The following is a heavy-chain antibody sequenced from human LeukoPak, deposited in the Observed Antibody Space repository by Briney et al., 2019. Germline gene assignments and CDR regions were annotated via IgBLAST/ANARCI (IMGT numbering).Heavy chain of an antibody. CDR2: IGTAGDT. CDR1: GFTFSSYD. J-gene: IGHJ2*01. Sequence: GGSLRLSFAASGFTFSSYDMHWVRQATGKGLEWVSAIGTAGDTYYPGSVKGRFTISRENAKNSLYLQMNSLRAGDTAVYYCARSRSSGYFDLWGRGTLVTVSS. D-gene: IGHD6-13*01. CDR3: ARSRSSGYFDL. V-gene: IGHV3-13*01.